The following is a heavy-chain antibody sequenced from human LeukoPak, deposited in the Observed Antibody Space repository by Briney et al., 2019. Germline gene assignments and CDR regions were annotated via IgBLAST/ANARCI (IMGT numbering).Heavy chain of an antibody. J-gene: IGHJ5*02. V-gene: IGHV3-48*04. CDR2: ISGSSSII. CDR3: ARARPHGSGRNWFDP. D-gene: IGHD3-10*01. Sequence: GGSLRLSCAASGFPFSGYSMNWVRQAPGKGLEWVSYISGSSSIIYYADSVKGRFTISRDNAKNSLYLQMNSLRAEDTAVYYCARARPHGSGRNWFDPWGQGALVTVSS. CDR1: GFPFSGYS.